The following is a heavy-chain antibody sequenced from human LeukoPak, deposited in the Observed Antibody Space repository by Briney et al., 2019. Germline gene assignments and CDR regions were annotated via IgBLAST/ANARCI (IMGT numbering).Heavy chain of an antibody. CDR3: AKDSQWLTPPPRYFQH. D-gene: IGHD6-19*01. J-gene: IGHJ1*01. Sequence: PGRSLRLSCAASGFTFDDYAMHWVRQAPGKGLEWVSGISWNSGSIGYADSVKGRFTISRDNAKNSLYLQMNSLRAEDTALYYCAKDSQWLTPPPRYFQHWGQGTLVTVSS. CDR1: GFTFDDYA. CDR2: ISWNSGSI. V-gene: IGHV3-9*01.